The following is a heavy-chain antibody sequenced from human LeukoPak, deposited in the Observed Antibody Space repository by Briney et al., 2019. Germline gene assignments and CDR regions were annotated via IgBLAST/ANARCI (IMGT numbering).Heavy chain of an antibody. CDR2: INAGNGNT. D-gene: IGHD5-12*01. J-gene: IGHJ4*02. V-gene: IGHV1-3*01. CDR1: GYTFTSYA. Sequence: ASVKVSCKASGYTFTSYAMHWVRQPPGQRLERMGWINAGNGNTKYSQKFQGRVTITRDTSASTAYMELSSLRSEDTAGYYCARAPASYSGYDYYFDYWGQGTLVTVSS. CDR3: ARAPASYSGYDYYFDY.